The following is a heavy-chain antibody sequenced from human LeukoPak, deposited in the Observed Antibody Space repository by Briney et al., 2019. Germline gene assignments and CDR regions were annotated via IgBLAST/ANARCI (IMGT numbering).Heavy chain of an antibody. CDR3: ARTVHYSSGWSPTYYFDY. J-gene: IGHJ4*02. CDR1: GDSISNSY. CDR2: IYNIGNT. D-gene: IGHD6-19*01. Sequence: SETLSLTCNVFGDSISNSYWSWIRQPPGKGLEWIGHIYNIGNTNYNPSLKSRVTISEDTSKNQFSLRLSSVTAADTAVYFCARTVHYSSGWSPTYYFDYWGQGTLVTVSS. V-gene: IGHV4-59*01.